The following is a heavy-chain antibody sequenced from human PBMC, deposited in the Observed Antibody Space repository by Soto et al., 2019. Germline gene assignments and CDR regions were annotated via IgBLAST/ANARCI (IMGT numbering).Heavy chain of an antibody. CDR3: ARRTTMKVAVHAGAHDKNHLDS. J-gene: IGHJ4*02. V-gene: IGHV4-39*07. D-gene: IGHD3-22*01. CDR1: GVSIRSSNDY. CDR2: INHGGSA. Sequence: SESLSPTCSVSGVSIRSSNDYWGWVRQPPWKGLEWIGQINHGGSANYNPSLKSRATLLVDTSKNQFSLKLRSMTAADTAVYFYARRTTMKVAVHAGAHDKNHLDSWGQGTMVTV.